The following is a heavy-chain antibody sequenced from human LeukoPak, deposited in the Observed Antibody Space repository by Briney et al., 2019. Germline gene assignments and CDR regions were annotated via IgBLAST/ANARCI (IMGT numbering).Heavy chain of an antibody. J-gene: IGHJ3*02. CDR1: GFTFSSYA. D-gene: IGHD6-13*01. CDR2: ISYDGSNK. Sequence: GGSLRLSCAASGFTFSSYAMHWVRQAPGKGLEWVAVISYDGSNKYYADSVKGRFTISRDNSKNTLYLQMNSLRAEDTAVYYRARDPGYSSSWPSYAFDIWGQGTMVTVSS. V-gene: IGHV3-30-3*01. CDR3: ARDPGYSSSWPSYAFDI.